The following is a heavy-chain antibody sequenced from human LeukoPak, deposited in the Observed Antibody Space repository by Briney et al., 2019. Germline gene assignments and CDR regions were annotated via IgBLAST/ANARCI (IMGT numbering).Heavy chain of an antibody. CDR2: IYYSGST. CDR3: ARDSRADYYGSGTSNYYYYGMDV. V-gene: IGHV4-31*03. J-gene: IGHJ6*02. D-gene: IGHD3-10*01. Sequence: SQTLSPTCTVSGGSISSGGYYWSWIRQHPGKGLEWIGYIYYSGSTYYNPSLKSRVTISVDTSKNQFSLKLSSVTAADTAVYYCARDSRADYYGSGTSNYYYYGMDVWGQGTTVTVSS. CDR1: GGSISSGGYY.